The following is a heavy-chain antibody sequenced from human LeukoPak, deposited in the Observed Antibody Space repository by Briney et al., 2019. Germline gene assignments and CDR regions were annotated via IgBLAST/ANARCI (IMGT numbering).Heavy chain of an antibody. CDR3: AKDRREGSGPFDY. D-gene: IGHD1-26*01. J-gene: IGHJ4*02. V-gene: IGHV3-7*01. CDR1: GFTFSSYW. Sequence: GGSLRLSCAASGFTFSSYWMSWVRQAPGKGLEWVANIKQDGSEKYYVDSVKGRFTISRDNSKNTLYLQMNSLRAEDTAVYYCAKDRREGSGPFDYWGQGTLVTVSS. CDR2: IKQDGSEK.